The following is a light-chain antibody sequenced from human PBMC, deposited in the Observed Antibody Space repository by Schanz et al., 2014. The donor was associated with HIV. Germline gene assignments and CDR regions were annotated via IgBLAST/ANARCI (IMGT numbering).Light chain of an antibody. CDR3: QQYDSYPIT. CDR2: KAS. J-gene: IGKJ4*01. CDR1: QSIGDS. V-gene: IGKV1-5*03. Sequence: IQMTQSPATLSASVGDRVTITCRASQSIGDSLAWLQQKPGRAPKVLIYKASTLESGVPSTFRGSGSGTDFTLTISSLQPDDFAIYYCQQYDSYPITFGGGTNVEIK.